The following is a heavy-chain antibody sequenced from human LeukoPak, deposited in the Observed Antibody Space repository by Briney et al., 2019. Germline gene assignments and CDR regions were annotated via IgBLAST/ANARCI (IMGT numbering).Heavy chain of an antibody. Sequence: GGSLRLSCVASGFPFSTYAMTWVRQAPGKGLEWVSGISDSGDTTYYADSVKGRFTISRDNSKNTLYLQMNSLRAEDTAVYYCAREGSRRYRTFDYWGQGTLVTVSS. D-gene: IGHD5-18*01. CDR2: ISDSGDTT. V-gene: IGHV3-23*01. J-gene: IGHJ4*02. CDR3: AREGSRRYRTFDY. CDR1: GFPFSTYA.